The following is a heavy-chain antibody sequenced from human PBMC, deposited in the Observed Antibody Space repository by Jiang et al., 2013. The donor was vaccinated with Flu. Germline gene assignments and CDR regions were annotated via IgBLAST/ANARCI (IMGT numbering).Heavy chain of an antibody. CDR1: GGSISSYY. V-gene: IGHV4-59*12. CDR3: ASLPVANYYDSSGYYYFDY. J-gene: IGHJ4*02. D-gene: IGHD3-22*01. CDR2: IYYSGST. Sequence: PGLVKPSETLSLTCTVSGGSISSYYWSWIRQPPGKGLEWITYIYYSGSTNYNPSLKSRVSISVDTSKNQFSLKLSSVTAADTAVYYCASLPVANYYDSSGYYYFDYWGQGTLVTVSS.